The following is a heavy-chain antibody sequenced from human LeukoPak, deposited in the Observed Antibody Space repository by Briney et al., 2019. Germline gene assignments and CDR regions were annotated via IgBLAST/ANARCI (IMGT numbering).Heavy chain of an antibody. Sequence: GGSLRLSCAASGGTTDDYGMSWVRQAPGKGLEWVGFGYGGTKEYAASVKGRFTISRDDSKSIAYLQMNRLKSEDTAVYYCISWISTDGLKAWGQGTMVTVSS. V-gene: IGHV3-49*04. CDR1: GGTTDDYG. CDR2: GYGGTK. D-gene: IGHD2-2*03. J-gene: IGHJ3*01. CDR3: ISWISTDGLKA.